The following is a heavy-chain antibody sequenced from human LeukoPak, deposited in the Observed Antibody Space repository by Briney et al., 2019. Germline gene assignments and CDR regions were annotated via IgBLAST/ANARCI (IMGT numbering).Heavy chain of an antibody. D-gene: IGHD3-9*01. Sequence: PSETLSLTCTVSGGSISSYYWSWIRQPPGKGLEWIGYIYYSGSTNYNPSLKSRVTMSVDTSKNQFSLKLSSVTAADTAVYYCACFDWYSTPAYMGVWGKGTTVTVSS. CDR2: IYYSGST. V-gene: IGHV4-59*01. CDR3: ACFDWYSTPAYMGV. J-gene: IGHJ6*03. CDR1: GGSISSYY.